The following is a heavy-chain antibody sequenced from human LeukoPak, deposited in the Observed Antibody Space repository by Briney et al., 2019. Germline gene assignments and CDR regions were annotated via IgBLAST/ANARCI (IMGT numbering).Heavy chain of an antibody. V-gene: IGHV3-23*01. J-gene: IGHJ4*02. D-gene: IGHD6-13*01. CDR3: AKGGGSXXXAFDY. CDR1: GFTFSSYA. CDR2: ISGSGGST. Sequence: PGGSLRLSCAASGFTFSSYAMSWVRRAPGKGLEWVSAISGSGGSTYYADSVKGRFTISRDNSKNTLYLQMNSLRAEDTAVYYCAKGGGSXXXAFDYWGQGTLVTVSS.